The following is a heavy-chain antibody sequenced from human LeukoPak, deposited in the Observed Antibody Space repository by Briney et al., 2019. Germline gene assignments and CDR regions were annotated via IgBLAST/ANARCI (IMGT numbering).Heavy chain of an antibody. J-gene: IGHJ4*02. Sequence: GGSLRLSCAASGFTFSSYWMSWVRQAPGKGLEWVANIKQDGSEKYYVDSVKGRFTISRDNAKNSLYLQMNSLRAEDTAVYYCARDTWISGSYPVDYWSQGTLVTVSS. V-gene: IGHV3-7*01. CDR1: GFTFSSYW. CDR2: IKQDGSEK. D-gene: IGHD3-10*01. CDR3: ARDTWISGSYPVDY.